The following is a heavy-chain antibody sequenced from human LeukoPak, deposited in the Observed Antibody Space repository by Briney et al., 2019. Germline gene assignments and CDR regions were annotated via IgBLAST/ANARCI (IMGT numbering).Heavy chain of an antibody. CDR3: ARGRRAVDY. Sequence: GGSLRLSCAASGFTFSSYSMNWVRQAPGKGLEWVSYISSSSSTIYYADSVKGRFTISRDNAKNSLYLQMNSLRAEDTAVYYCARGRRAVDYWGQGTLVTVSS. V-gene: IGHV3-48*01. CDR2: ISSSSSTI. CDR1: GFTFSSYS. J-gene: IGHJ4*02.